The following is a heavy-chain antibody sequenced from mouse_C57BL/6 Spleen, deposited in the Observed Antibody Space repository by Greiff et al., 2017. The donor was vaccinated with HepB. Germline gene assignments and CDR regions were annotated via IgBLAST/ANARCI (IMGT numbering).Heavy chain of an antibody. CDR1: GFTFSDYY. CDR3: ARGGYGSLFYFDY. Sequence: EVKVVESEGGLVQPGSSMKLSCTASGFTFSDYYMAWVRQVPEKGLEWVANINYDGSSTYYLDSLKSRFIISRDNAKNILYLQMSSLKSEDTATYYCARGGYGSLFYFDYWGQGTTLTVSS. V-gene: IGHV5-16*01. D-gene: IGHD1-1*01. CDR2: INYDGSST. J-gene: IGHJ2*01.